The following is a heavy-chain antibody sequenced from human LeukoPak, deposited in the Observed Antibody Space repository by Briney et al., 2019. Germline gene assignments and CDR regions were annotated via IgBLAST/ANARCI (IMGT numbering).Heavy chain of an antibody. Sequence: GGSLRLSCAASGFTFSSYGMHWVRQAPGKGLEWVSAISGSGGSTYYADSVKGRFTISRDNSKNTLYLQMNSLRAEDTAVYYCAKVLYSSGIDYWGQGTLVTVSS. CDR2: ISGSGGST. D-gene: IGHD6-19*01. J-gene: IGHJ4*02. CDR3: AKVLYSSGIDY. V-gene: IGHV3-23*01. CDR1: GFTFSSYG.